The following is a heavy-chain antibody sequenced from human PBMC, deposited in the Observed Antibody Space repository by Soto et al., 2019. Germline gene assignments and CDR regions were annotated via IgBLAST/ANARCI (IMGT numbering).Heavy chain of an antibody. CDR1: GFTFSSYW. Sequence: EVQMVESGGGLVQPGGSLRLSCATSGFTFSSYWMSWVRQAPGKGLEWVANIKQDGSEKYYVDSVKGRFTISRDNAKNSLYLQMNSLRAEDTAMYYCARDFGGRIAVAGVGFDYWGQGTLVTVSS. D-gene: IGHD6-19*01. CDR3: ARDFGGRIAVAGVGFDY. J-gene: IGHJ4*02. CDR2: IKQDGSEK. V-gene: IGHV3-7*03.